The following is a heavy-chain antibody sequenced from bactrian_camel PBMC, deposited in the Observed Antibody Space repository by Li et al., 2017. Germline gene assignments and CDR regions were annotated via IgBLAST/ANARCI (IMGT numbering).Heavy chain of an antibody. CDR1: GVTDSNYC. V-gene: IGHV3S53*01. D-gene: IGHD6*01. CDR2: IDRDGKT. Sequence: HVQLVESGGGSVQAGGSLRLSCAASGVTDSNYCIGWFRQAPGKEREGFAGIDRDGKTSYADSVKGRFAISQDNAENTVYLQMNSLKPEDTGVYYCTADPYAVAAGSRTCAGESSRGTQVTVS. J-gene: IGHJ4*01.